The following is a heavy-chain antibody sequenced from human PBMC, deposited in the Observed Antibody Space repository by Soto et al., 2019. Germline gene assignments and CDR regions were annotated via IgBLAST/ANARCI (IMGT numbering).Heavy chain of an antibody. J-gene: IGHJ4*02. CDR2: IYSGGST. D-gene: IGHD5-12*01. V-gene: IGHV3-66*01. CDR3: ARGPLQSRDGYNSIDY. CDR1: GFTVSSNY. Sequence: GGSLRLSCAASGFTVSSNYMSWVRQAPGKGLEWVSVIYSGGSTYYADSVKGRFTISRDNSKNTLYLQMNSLRAEDTAVYYCARGPLQSRDGYNSIDYWGQGTLVTVSS.